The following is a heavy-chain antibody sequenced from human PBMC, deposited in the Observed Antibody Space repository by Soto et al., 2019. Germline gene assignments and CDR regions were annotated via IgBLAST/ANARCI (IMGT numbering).Heavy chain of an antibody. J-gene: IGHJ6*02. CDR2: ISVFNGDT. V-gene: IGHV1-18*01. CDR3: ATKDDHKDDQPYYYGMDV. CDR1: GYTSSSYG. Sequence: ASVKVSCKALGYTSSSYGINWVRQATGQGLEWMGWISVFNGDTKYAQKFQGRVAITKDPGTSTAHMELRSLRSDDAAVYFCATKDDHKDDQPYYYGMDVWGQGTTVTVSS. D-gene: IGHD3-16*01.